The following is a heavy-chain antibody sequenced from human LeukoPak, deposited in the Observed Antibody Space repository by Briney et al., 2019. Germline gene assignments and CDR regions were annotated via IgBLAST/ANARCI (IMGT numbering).Heavy chain of an antibody. V-gene: IGHV3-48*01. CDR2: ISSSSSST. D-gene: IGHD3-3*01. CDR3: ARDAASGNNWFDP. Sequence: TGGSLRLSCAASGFTFSSYSMNWVRQAPGKGLEWVSYISSSSSSTYYADSVKGRFTISRDNTKKSLYLLMDSLRAEDTAVYYCARDAASGNNWFDPWGRGTLVTVSS. CDR1: GFTFSSYS. J-gene: IGHJ5*02.